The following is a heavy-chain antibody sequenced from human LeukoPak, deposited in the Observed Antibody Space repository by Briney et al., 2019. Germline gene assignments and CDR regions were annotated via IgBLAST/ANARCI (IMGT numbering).Heavy chain of an antibody. D-gene: IGHD5-24*01. J-gene: IGHJ4*02. V-gene: IGHV4-31*03. Sequence: SQTLSLTCTVSGGSINNGGYYWSWIRQPPGKGLEWIEYIYYSGSSYYNPSLRSRVTISVDTSKNHFSLKLSSVTAADTAVYYCARNRDGYNSFDYWGQGTLVTVSS. CDR2: IYYSGSS. CDR1: GGSINNGGYY. CDR3: ARNRDGYNSFDY.